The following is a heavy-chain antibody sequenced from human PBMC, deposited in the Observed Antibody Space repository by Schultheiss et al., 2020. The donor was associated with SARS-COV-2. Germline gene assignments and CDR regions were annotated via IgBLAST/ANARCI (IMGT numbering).Heavy chain of an antibody. CDR3: ARSGFNWFDP. V-gene: IGHV4-61*08. CDR2: IYYSGST. Sequence: GSLRLSCTVSGGSISSGDYYWSWIRQPPGKGLEWIGYIYYSGSTNYNPSLKSRVTISVDTAKNQFSLKLSSVTAADTAVYYCARSGFNWFDPWGQGTLVTVSS. CDR1: GGSISSGDYY. J-gene: IGHJ5*02. D-gene: IGHD7-27*01.